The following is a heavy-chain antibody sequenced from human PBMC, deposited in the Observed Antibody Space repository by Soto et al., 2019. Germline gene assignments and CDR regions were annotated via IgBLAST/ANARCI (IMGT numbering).Heavy chain of an antibody. V-gene: IGHV4-59*01. CDR1: GASISSYY. J-gene: IGHJ4*02. CDR3: ARDTTPSL. Sequence: PSETLSLICTVSGASISSYYWSWIRQPPGKGLEWIGYVYYSGSTNYNPSLKSRVTISVDTSKNQFSLKLSSVTAADTAMYYCARDTTPSLWGQGTLVTVS. D-gene: IGHD1-1*01. CDR2: VYYSGST.